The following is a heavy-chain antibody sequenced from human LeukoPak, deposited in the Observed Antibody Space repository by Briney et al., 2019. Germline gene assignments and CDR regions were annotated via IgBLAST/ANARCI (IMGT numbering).Heavy chain of an antibody. J-gene: IGHJ4*01. CDR2: IWYDGSSK. Sequence: PGASLRLSCAASGCSFSSYGMHWVRQAPGKGLEWVAVIWYDGSSKYYADSVKGRFTISRDNSKNTLYLQMNSLTAENTAVYYCARSLNGDPPDFAEWGQGTLVTVPS. CDR3: ARSLNGDPPDFAE. D-gene: IGHD4-17*01. V-gene: IGHV3-33*01. CDR1: GCSFSSYG.